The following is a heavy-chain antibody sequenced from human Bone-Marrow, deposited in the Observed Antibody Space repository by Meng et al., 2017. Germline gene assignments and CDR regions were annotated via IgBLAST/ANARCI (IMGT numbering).Heavy chain of an antibody. CDR2: IGTAGDT. Sequence: ETLSLTCAACGFTFSSYDMHWVRQATGKGLEWVSAIGTAGDTYYPGSVKGQFTISRENAKNSLYLQMNSLRAEDTAVYYCARDVSRSLEDYWGQGTLVTVSS. CDR1: GFTFSSYD. V-gene: IGHV3-13*03. J-gene: IGHJ4*02. CDR3: ARDVSRSLEDY.